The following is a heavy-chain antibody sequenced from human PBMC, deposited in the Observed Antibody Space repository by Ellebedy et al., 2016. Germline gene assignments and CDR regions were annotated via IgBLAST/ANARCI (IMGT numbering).Heavy chain of an antibody. CDR2: TDYSGST. D-gene: IGHD3-3*01. Sequence: SETLSLTCTVSGGSISSSSYYWGWIRQPPGKGLEWIGSTDYSGSTYYTPSLKSRVTISVDTSKNQFSLELTSVTAADTAVYYCARLDRKYDDHGPPVGVNYWGQGTLVTVSS. J-gene: IGHJ4*02. V-gene: IGHV4-39*01. CDR3: ARLDRKYDDHGPPVGVNY. CDR1: GGSISSSSYY.